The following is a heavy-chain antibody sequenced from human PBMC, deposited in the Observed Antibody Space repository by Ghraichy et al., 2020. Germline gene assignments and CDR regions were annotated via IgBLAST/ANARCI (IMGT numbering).Heavy chain of an antibody. Sequence: GSLRLSCAASGINFSNHAMSWLRQAPGKGLEWVSAIRGSGIKTYYADSVKGRFTVSRDNSKNSLYLQMKSLRAEDTAVYYCAKETDTLGWYSADYWGQGTLVTVSS. D-gene: IGHD6-13*01. CDR1: GINFSNHA. CDR2: IRGSGIKT. J-gene: IGHJ4*02. V-gene: IGHV3-23*01. CDR3: AKETDTLGWYSADY.